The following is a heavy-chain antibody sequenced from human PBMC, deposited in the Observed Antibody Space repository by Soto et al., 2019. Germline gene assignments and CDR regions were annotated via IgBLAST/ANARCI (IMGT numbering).Heavy chain of an antibody. CDR2: IRSKANSYAT. D-gene: IGHD3-10*01. CDR1: WFTFSGSA. CDR3: TILWFGESRGAFDI. V-gene: IGHV3-73*01. Sequence: PGGSLRLSCAASWFTFSGSAMHWVRQASGKGLEWVGRIRSKANSYATAYAASVKGRFTISRDDSKNTAYLQMNSLKTEDTAVYYCTILWFGESRGAFDIWGQGTMITVS. J-gene: IGHJ3*02.